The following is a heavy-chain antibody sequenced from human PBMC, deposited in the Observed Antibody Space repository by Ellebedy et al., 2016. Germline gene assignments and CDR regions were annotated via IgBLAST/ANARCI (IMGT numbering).Heavy chain of an antibody. J-gene: IGHJ4*02. V-gene: IGHV4-39*01. CDR2: INHSGST. CDR1: GGSISSSSYY. Sequence: TETLSLTCTVSGGSISSSSYYWGWIRQPPGKGLEWIGEINHSGSTNYNPSLKSRVTISVDTSKNQFSLKLSSVTAADTAVYYCARHGTGKVVPAAIGAYDYWGQGTLVTVSS. CDR3: ARHGTGKVVPAAIGAYDY. D-gene: IGHD2-2*01.